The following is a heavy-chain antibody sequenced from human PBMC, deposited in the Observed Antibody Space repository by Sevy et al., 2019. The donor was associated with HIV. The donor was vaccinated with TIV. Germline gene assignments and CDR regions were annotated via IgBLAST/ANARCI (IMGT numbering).Heavy chain of an antibody. Sequence: ASVKVSCKVSGYTLTELSMHWVRQAPRKGLEWMGGFDPEDGETIYAQKFPGRVTMTEDTSTDTAYMELSSLRSEDTAVYYCATNSRYFSGSTFYSAEGLFDPWGQGTLVTVSS. CDR3: ATNSRYFSGSTFYSAEGLFDP. D-gene: IGHD2-15*01. J-gene: IGHJ5*02. V-gene: IGHV1-24*01. CDR2: FDPEDGET. CDR1: GYTLTELS.